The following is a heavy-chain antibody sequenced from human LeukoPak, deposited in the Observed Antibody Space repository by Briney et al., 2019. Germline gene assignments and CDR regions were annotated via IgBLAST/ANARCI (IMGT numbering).Heavy chain of an antibody. CDR3: ARDSIAAAGLSFDL. D-gene: IGHD6-13*01. V-gene: IGHV1-2*02. Sequence: ASVKLSCKASGYTFTDYYMHWVRQAPGQGLEWMGWIYPNSGGTNYAQKFQGRVTMTRDTSISTAYMELSRLRSDDTAVYYCARDSIAAAGLSFDLWGQGTLVTVSS. CDR2: IYPNSGGT. J-gene: IGHJ3*01. CDR1: GYTFTDYY.